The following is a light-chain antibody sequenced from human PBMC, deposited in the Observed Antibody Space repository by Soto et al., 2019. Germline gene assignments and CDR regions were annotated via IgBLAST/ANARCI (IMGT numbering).Light chain of an antibody. V-gene: IGKV1-27*01. CDR3: QQYNSAPWT. CDR2: AAS. CDR1: QGISNY. J-gene: IGKJ1*01. Sequence: DIQMTQSPSSLSASVGDRVAIACRASQGISNYLAWYQQKPWEVPKLLIYAASRLQPGNTSRYSGGGSGTDFTLTISSLQPEDVATYYCQQYNSAPWTFGQGTRVDIK.